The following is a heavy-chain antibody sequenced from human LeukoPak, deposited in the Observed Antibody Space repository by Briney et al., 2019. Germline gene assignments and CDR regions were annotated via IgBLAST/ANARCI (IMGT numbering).Heavy chain of an antibody. CDR3: TTVTMIVVVITNLDYYYYMDV. J-gene: IGHJ6*03. CDR2: IKSKTDGGTT. V-gene: IGHV3-15*01. D-gene: IGHD3-22*01. CDR1: GFTFSSYA. Sequence: GGSLRLSCAASGFTFSSYAMSWVRQAPGKGLEWVGRIKSKTDGGTTDYAAPVKGRFTISRDDSKNTLYLQMNSLKTEDTAVYYCTTVTMIVVVITNLDYYYYMDVWGKGTTVTVSS.